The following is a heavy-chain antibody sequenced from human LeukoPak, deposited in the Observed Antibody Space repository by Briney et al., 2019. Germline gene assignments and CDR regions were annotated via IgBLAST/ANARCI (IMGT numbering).Heavy chain of an antibody. D-gene: IGHD5-12*01. V-gene: IGHV4-4*07. J-gene: IGHJ5*02. Sequence: SETLSLTCTVSGGSISSYYWSWIRQPAGKGLEWIGRIYTSGSTNYNPSLKSRVTMSVDTSKNQFSLKLSSVTAADTAVYYCAKEPRENSGYYVSGWFDPWGQGTLVTVSS. CDR1: GGSISSYY. CDR3: AKEPRENSGYYVSGWFDP. CDR2: IYTSGST.